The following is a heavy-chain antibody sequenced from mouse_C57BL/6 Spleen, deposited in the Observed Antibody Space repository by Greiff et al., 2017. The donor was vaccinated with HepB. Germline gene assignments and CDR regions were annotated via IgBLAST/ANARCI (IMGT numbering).Heavy chain of an antibody. CDR1: GYTFTSYW. D-gene: IGHD4-1*01. J-gene: IGHJ4*01. Sequence: EVKVEESGTVLARPGASVKMSCKTSGYTFTSYWMHWVKQRPGQGLEWIGAIYPGNSDTSYNQKFKGKAKLTAVTSASTAYMELSSLTNEDSAVYYCTRNWDLGDYAMDYWGQGTSVTVSS. CDR2: IYPGNSDT. V-gene: IGHV1-5*01. CDR3: TRNWDLGDYAMDY.